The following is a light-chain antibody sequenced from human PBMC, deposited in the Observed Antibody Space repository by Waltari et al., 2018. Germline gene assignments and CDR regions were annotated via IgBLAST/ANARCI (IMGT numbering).Light chain of an antibody. V-gene: IGKV1-27*01. CDR1: QDISNS. CDR2: SVF. CDR3: QKHNSAPWT. J-gene: IGKJ1*01. Sequence: DIQMTQSPSSLSASVGDRVTITCRASQDISNSLAWFQQKPGKAPKLLISSVFTLQSGVPSRFSGGGSGTEFTLTISSLQPEDFATYYCQKHNSAPWTFGQGTKVEVK.